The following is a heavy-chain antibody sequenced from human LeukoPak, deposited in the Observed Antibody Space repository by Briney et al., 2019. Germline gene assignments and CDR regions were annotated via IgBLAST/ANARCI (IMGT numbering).Heavy chain of an antibody. V-gene: IGHV3-21*01. Sequence: PGGSLRLSCAASGFTFSSYSMNWVRQAPGKGLEWVSSISSTSNYIYYADSVKGRFTISRDNAKNSLYLQMNSLRADDTAVYYCAREVTTVTTPVDYWGQGTLVTVSS. J-gene: IGHJ4*02. CDR2: ISSTSNYI. CDR3: AREVTTVTTPVDY. D-gene: IGHD4-17*01. CDR1: GFTFSSYS.